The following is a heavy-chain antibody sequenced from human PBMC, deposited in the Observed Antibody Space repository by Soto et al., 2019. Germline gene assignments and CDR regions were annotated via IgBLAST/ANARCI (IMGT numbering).Heavy chain of an antibody. Sequence: GGSLRLSCAASGFTFSSYAMSWVRQAPGKGLEWVSAISGSGGSTYYADSVKGRFTISRDNSKNTLYLQMNSLRAEDTAVYYCAKDPWWGYMVRGVIATDDYWGQGTLVTVSS. D-gene: IGHD3-10*01. J-gene: IGHJ4*02. CDR1: GFTFSSYA. V-gene: IGHV3-23*01. CDR3: AKDPWWGYMVRGVIATDDY. CDR2: ISGSGGST.